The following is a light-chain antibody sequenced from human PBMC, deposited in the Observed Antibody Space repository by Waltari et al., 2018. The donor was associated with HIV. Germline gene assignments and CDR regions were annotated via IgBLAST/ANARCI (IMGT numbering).Light chain of an antibody. CDR2: DAS. V-gene: IGKV3-11*01. CDR1: QSVSSL. J-gene: IGKJ4*01. Sequence: DNVLTQSPATLSLSPGERATLSCRASQSVSSLLAWYQQKPGQAPRLLIYDASNRATGTPPRFSGSGSGTDFTLSISSLEPEDFAVYYCQQRSSWPLTFGGGTKVEIK. CDR3: QQRSSWPLT.